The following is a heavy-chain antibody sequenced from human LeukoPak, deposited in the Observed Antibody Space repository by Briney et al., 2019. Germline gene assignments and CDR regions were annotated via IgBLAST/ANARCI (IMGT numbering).Heavy chain of an antibody. V-gene: IGHV4-4*07. J-gene: IGHJ4*02. Sequence: SETLSLTCTVSGGSISYYYWSWIRQPAGKGLEWIGRIYTSGSTNYNPSLKSRVTMSVNTSKNQFSLKLSSVTAADTAVYYCARGLGTTVTTWAHWGQGTLVTVSS. CDR3: ARGLGTTVTTWAH. D-gene: IGHD4-17*01. CDR2: IYTSGST. CDR1: GGSISYYY.